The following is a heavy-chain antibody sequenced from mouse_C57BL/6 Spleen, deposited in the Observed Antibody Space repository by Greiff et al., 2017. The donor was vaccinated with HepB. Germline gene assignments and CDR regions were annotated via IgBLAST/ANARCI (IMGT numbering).Heavy chain of an antibody. Sequence: VQLQQSGAELVRPGASVTLSCKASGYKFTDYEMHWVKQTPVHGLEWIGAIDPETGGTAYNQKFKGKAILTADKSSSTAYMELRSLTSEDSAVYYCTRSDYYGSSYDAMDYWGQGTSVTVSS. J-gene: IGHJ4*01. CDR2: IDPETGGT. CDR3: TRSDYYGSSYDAMDY. V-gene: IGHV1-15*01. D-gene: IGHD1-1*01. CDR1: GYKFTDYE.